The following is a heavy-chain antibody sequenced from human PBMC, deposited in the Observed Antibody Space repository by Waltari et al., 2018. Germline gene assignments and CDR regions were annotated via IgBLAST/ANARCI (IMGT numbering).Heavy chain of an antibody. D-gene: IGHD3-3*01. V-gene: IGHV3-23*04. CDR2: ISGSGGST. J-gene: IGHJ5*02. Sequence: EVQLVESGGGLVQPGGSLRLSCAASGFTFSSYAMSWVRQAPGKGLEWVSAISGSGGSTYYADSVKGRFTIARDNSKNRLYLQMNSRRAEDTAVYYCAKGCDFWSERWFDPWGQGTLVTVSS. CDR3: AKGCDFWSERWFDP. CDR1: GFTFSSYA.